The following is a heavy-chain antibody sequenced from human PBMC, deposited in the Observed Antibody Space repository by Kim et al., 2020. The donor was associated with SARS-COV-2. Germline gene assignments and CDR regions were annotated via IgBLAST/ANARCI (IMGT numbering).Heavy chain of an antibody. V-gene: IGHV3-30*07. CDR3: ARDSPLGYSYGLDY. D-gene: IGHD5-18*01. J-gene: IGHJ4*02. Sequence: ADSVKGRFTISRDNSKNTLYLQMNSLRAEDTAVYYCARDSPLGYSYGLDYWGQGTLVTVSS.